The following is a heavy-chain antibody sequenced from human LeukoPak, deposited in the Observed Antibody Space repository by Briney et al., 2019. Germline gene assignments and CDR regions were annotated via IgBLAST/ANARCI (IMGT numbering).Heavy chain of an antibody. CDR2: TIWGGAST. CDR1: GFRFDDYG. CDR3: GRVYCSTTSCYDYYDYYMDV. Sequence: GGSLRLSRSASGFRFDDYGMIWLRPAPGKGWEWVSGTIWGGASTGYADSVRGRFTISRDNVKNFLYLQMNSLRVEDTALYFCGRVYCSTTSCYDYYDYYMDVWGKGTTVTVSS. J-gene: IGHJ6*03. V-gene: IGHV3-20*04. D-gene: IGHD2-2*01.